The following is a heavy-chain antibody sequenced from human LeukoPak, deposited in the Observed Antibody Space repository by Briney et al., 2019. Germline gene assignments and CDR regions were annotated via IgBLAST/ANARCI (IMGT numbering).Heavy chain of an antibody. D-gene: IGHD2-2*01. CDR3: AKEGSGVVPAGDNWFDP. Sequence: PGGSLRLSCAASGFTFSSYSMNWVRQAPGKGLEWVSSISSSSSYIYYADSVKGRFTISRDNAKNSLYLQMNSLRAEDTAVYYCAKEGSGVVPAGDNWFDPWGQGTLVTVSS. J-gene: IGHJ5*02. CDR2: ISSSSSYI. V-gene: IGHV3-21*01. CDR1: GFTFSSYS.